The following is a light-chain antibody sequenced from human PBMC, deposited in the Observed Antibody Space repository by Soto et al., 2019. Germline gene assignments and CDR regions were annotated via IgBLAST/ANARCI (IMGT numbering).Light chain of an antibody. CDR1: QSVCSSC. CDR2: GAS. V-gene: IGKV3D-20*02. J-gene: IGKJ1*01. CDR3: QQRSNWPPT. Sequence: EIVLTQSPGTLSLSPGERATLSCRASQSVCSSCLAWYQQKPGQPPRLLIYGASSRATAIPDRFTSLEPEDFAVYYCQQRSNWPPTFGQGTKGDIK.